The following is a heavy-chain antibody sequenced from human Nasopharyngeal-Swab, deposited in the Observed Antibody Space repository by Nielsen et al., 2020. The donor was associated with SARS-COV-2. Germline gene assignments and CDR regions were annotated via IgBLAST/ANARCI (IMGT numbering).Heavy chain of an antibody. V-gene: IGHV4-34*01. Sequence: SETLSLTCAVYGGSFSGYYWSWIRQPPGKGLEWIGEINHSASTNCNPSLKSRVTISVGTSKNQFSLQLSSVTPEDTAVYYCARGSGFHSSSRLDCWGQGTLVTVSS. CDR2: INHSAST. CDR3: ARGSGFHSSSRLDC. J-gene: IGHJ4*02. D-gene: IGHD6-13*01. CDR1: GGSFSGYY.